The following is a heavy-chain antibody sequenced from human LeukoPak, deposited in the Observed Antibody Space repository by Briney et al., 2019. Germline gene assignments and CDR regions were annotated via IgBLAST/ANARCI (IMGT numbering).Heavy chain of an antibody. CDR2: IYTSGST. D-gene: IGHD4-17*01. Sequence: SETLSLTCTVSGGSISSYYWSWIRQPAGKGLEWIGRIYTSGSTNYNPSLKSRVTMSVDTSKNQFSLKLSSVTAADTAVYYRARTYGDYPTYYFDYWGQGTLVTVSS. J-gene: IGHJ4*02. V-gene: IGHV4-4*07. CDR3: ARTYGDYPTYYFDY. CDR1: GGSISSYY.